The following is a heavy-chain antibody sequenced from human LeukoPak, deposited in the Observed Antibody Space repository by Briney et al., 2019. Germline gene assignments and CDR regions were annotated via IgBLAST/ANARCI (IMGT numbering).Heavy chain of an antibody. D-gene: IGHD5-24*01. V-gene: IGHV4-39*07. Sequence: SSETLSLTCIVSGGAISSGSYYWGWIRQPPGKGLEWIGSIYYSGSTYYNPSLKSRVTISVDTSKNQFSLKLSSVTAADTAVYYCARVRREIEMATIQGYYYYMDVWGKGTTVTVSS. CDR3: ARVRREIEMATIQGYYYYMDV. J-gene: IGHJ6*03. CDR2: IYYSGST. CDR1: GGAISSGSYY.